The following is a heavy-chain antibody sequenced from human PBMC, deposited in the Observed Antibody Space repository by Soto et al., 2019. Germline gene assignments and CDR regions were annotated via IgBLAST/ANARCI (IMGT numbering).Heavy chain of an antibody. D-gene: IGHD3-9*01. J-gene: IGHJ3*02. CDR3: AKGVLRYFDWPRDAFDI. Sequence: GGSLRLSYAASGFTFDDYAMHWVRQAPGKGLEWVSGISWNSGSIGYADSVKGRFTISRDNAKNSLYLQMNSLRAEDTALYYCAKGVLRYFDWPRDAFDIWGQGTMVTVSS. CDR1: GFTFDDYA. CDR2: ISWNSGSI. V-gene: IGHV3-9*01.